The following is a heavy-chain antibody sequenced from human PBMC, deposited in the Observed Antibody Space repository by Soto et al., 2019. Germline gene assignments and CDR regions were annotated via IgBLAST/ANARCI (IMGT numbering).Heavy chain of an antibody. Sequence: QVQLVESGGGVVQPGRSLRLSCAASGFPFSSYGMHWVREAPGKGLEWVAVISYDGSNKYYGDAVKGRFTISRDNSASTLYLQMNSLRPEDTAFYYCGGGQYYFDYRGQGTLVTVSP. D-gene: IGHD3-10*01. V-gene: IGHV3-30*03. CDR1: GFPFSSYG. CDR3: GGGQYYFDY. CDR2: ISYDGSNK. J-gene: IGHJ4*02.